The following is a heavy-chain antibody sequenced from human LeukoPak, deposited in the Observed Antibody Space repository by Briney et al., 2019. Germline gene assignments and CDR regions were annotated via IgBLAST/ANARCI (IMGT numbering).Heavy chain of an antibody. CDR2: IYHSGST. Sequence: SETLSLTCAVSGGSISSSNWWSWVRQPPGKGLEWIGEIYHSGSTNYNPSLKSRVTISVDKSKNQFSLKLSSVTAADTAVYYCARVRDIVVVPAATFPYDAFDIWGQGTMVTVSS. CDR3: ARVRDIVVVPAATFPYDAFDI. J-gene: IGHJ3*02. V-gene: IGHV4-4*02. D-gene: IGHD2-2*01. CDR1: GGSISSSNW.